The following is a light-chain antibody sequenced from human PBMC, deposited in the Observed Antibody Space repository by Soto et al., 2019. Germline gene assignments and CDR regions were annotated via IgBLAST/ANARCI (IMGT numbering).Light chain of an antibody. CDR3: QHYGTSPL. V-gene: IGKV3-20*01. Sequence: DIVLTQSPGTLSLSPGERDTLSCRARQSISDSYLAWYQQKPGHAPRLLTYASSRATGIPDRFSGSGSGTAFLRTISRQEHEDVAEYFWQHYGTSPLFGPGTKVDIK. CDR1: QSISDSY. CDR2: AS. J-gene: IGKJ3*01.